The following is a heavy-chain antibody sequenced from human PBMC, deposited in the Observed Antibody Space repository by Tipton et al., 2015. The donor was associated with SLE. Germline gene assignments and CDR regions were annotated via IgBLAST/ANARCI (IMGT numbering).Heavy chain of an antibody. CDR2: IFNSGST. CDR3: ARGPYNWNPFYYYYMDV. CDR1: GGPISGGDYY. V-gene: IGHV4-30-4*01. Sequence: TLSLTCAVSGGPISGGDYYWSWIRQPPGKGLEWIGHIFNSGSTYYNPSLKSRVTISVETSKSQFSLKVTSVTAADTAVYYCARGPYNWNPFYYYYMDVWGKATTVTVSS. D-gene: IGHD1-20*01. J-gene: IGHJ6*03.